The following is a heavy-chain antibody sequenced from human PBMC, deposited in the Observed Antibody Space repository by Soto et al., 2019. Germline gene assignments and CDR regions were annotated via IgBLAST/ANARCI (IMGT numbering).Heavy chain of an antibody. Sequence: GGSLRLSCSASGFTFSRFVMSWVRQAPGKGLEWVADITDSGYTSKEADSVKGRFTISRDNSKSTLYLQMNSLKTEDTAVYYCVRTTYFSDSSGYTRCFDYWGQGTLVTVSS. CDR2: ITDSGYTS. D-gene: IGHD3-22*01. V-gene: IGHV3-23*01. J-gene: IGHJ4*02. CDR1: GFTFSRFV. CDR3: VRTTYFSDSSGYTRCFDY.